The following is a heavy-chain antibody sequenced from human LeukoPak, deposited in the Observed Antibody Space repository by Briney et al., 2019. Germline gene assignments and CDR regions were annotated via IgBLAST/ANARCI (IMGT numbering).Heavy chain of an antibody. CDR2: INPSGGST. CDR3: AGSCSGGSCYSSYYYYYMDV. D-gene: IGHD2-15*01. CDR1: GYAFTGYY. V-gene: IGHV1-46*01. Sequence: GASVKVSCKASGYAFTGYYMHWVRQAPGQGLEWMGIINPSGGSTSYAQKFQGRVTMTRDTSTSTVYMELSSLRSEDTAVYYCAGSCSGGSCYSSYYYYYMDVWGKGTTVTVSS. J-gene: IGHJ6*03.